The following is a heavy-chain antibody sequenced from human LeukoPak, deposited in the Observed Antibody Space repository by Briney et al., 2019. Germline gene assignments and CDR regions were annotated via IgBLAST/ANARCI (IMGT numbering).Heavy chain of an antibody. D-gene: IGHD3-22*01. CDR3: ARAYYYDSSGFLAFDY. CDR1: GGSISSSSYY. Sequence: SETLSLTCGVSGGSISSSSYYWGRIRQPPGKGLEWIGSIYYSGSTYYNPSLKSRVTISVDTSKNQFSLKLSSVTAADTAVYYCARAYYYDSSGFLAFDYWGQGTLVTVSS. V-gene: IGHV4-39*01. CDR2: IYYSGST. J-gene: IGHJ4*02.